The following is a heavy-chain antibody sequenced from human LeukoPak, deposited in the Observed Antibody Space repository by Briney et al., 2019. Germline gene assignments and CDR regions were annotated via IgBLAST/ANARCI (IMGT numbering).Heavy chain of an antibody. CDR3: ARTIVVIMSDDAFDI. CDR2: ISYDGSNK. V-gene: IGHV3-30*04. J-gene: IGHJ3*02. Sequence: PGGSLRLSCAASGFTFSSYAMHWVRQAPGKGLEWVAVISYDGSNKYYADSVKGRFTISRDNSKNTLYLQMNSLRAEDTAVYYCARTIVVIMSDDAFDIWGQGTMVTVSS. D-gene: IGHD3-22*01. CDR1: GFTFSSYA.